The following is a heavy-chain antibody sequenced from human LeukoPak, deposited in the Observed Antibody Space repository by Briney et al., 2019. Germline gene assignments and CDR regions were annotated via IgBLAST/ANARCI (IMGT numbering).Heavy chain of an antibody. D-gene: IGHD1-14*01. J-gene: IGHJ4*02. CDR2: ISGGGGAT. CDR3: AKGHRGAGTVYFDY. CDR1: GFTFSSYA. Sequence: GGSLRLSCAASGFTFSSYAMTWVRQAPGKGLEWVSSISGGGGATYYADSAKGRFTISRDNSKNTLYLQVNSLRAEDTAVYYCAKGHRGAGTVYFDYWGQGTLVTVSS. V-gene: IGHV3-23*01.